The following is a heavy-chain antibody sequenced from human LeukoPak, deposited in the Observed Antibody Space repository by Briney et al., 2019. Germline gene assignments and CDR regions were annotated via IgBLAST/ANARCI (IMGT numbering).Heavy chain of an antibody. CDR1: GLRFRNYG. CDR2: IYYDGSNQ. V-gene: IGHV3-33*01. CDR3: ATDRNSGKYYDY. D-gene: IGHD1-26*01. Sequence: GGSLRLSCVVSGLRFRNYGMHWVRQAPGKGLEWVAVIYYDGSNQYYADSVEGRFTVSRDNAKNTLYLQMDSLRAEDTAVYYCATDRNSGKYYDYWGQGTLVTVSS. J-gene: IGHJ4*02.